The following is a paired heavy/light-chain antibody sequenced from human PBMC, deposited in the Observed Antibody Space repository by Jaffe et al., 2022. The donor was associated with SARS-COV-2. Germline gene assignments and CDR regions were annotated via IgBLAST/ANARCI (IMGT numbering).Light chain of an antibody. V-gene: IGKV1-5*03. Sequence: DIQVTQSPSTLSATVGDRVTITCRASQTVSNYLAWYQQKPGKAPKLLISKATSLESGVPSRFSGSGSGTEFTLTISSLQPDDFATYYCQQYNSPWTFGQGTKVEIK. CDR2: KAT. CDR1: QTVSNY. J-gene: IGKJ1*01. CDR3: QQYNSPWT.
Heavy chain of an antibody. D-gene: IGHD3-3*01. Sequence: EVQLLESGGGLVQPGGSLRLSCAASGFTFSNFAMSWVRQAPGKGLEWVSAISGRVSGGSTYYANSVKGRFTISRDNSKNTLYLQMNSLGAGDTAVYYCAKGPNYDFWSGYSPFDYWGQGTLVTVSS. J-gene: IGHJ4*02. CDR3: AKGPNYDFWSGYSPFDY. CDR1: GFTFSNFA. V-gene: IGHV3-23*01. CDR2: ISGRVSGGST.